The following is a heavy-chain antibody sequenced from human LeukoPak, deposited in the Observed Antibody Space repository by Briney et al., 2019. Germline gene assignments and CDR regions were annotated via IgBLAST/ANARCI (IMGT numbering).Heavy chain of an antibody. D-gene: IGHD3-10*01. V-gene: IGHV3-23*01. J-gene: IGHJ4*02. CDR2: IIANGGSA. CDR3: AKIMGSRQC. Sequence: GGSLRLSCSASGFTFSSFALSWVRQAPGKGLEWVSGIIANGGSAYYADSVKGRFTISRDNSKNTLYLQMNSLRAEDTAVYYCAKIMGSRQCWGQGTLVTVSS. CDR1: GFTFSSFA.